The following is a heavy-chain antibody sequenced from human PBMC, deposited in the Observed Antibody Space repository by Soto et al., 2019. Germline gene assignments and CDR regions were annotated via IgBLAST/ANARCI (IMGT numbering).Heavy chain of an antibody. CDR3: ARSDCSGGSCYSFYYYVMDV. V-gene: IGHV4-31*03. J-gene: IGHJ6*02. Sequence: QVQLQESGPGLVKPSQTLSLTCTVSGGSISSGGYYWSWIRQHPGKGLEWIGYIYYSGSTYYNPSLKSRVTISVDTSKNQFSLKLSSVTAADTAVYYCARSDCSGGSCYSFYYYVMDVWGQGTTGTVSS. D-gene: IGHD2-15*01. CDR1: GGSISSGGYY. CDR2: IYYSGST.